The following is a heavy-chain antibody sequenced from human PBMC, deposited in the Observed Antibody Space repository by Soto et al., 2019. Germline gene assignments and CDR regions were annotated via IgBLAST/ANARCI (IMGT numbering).Heavy chain of an antibody. D-gene: IGHD2-21*02. CDR2: TYYRSKWYN. CDR3: ARVCAGGDCYPYYYYGMDV. Sequence: SQTLSLTCAISGDSVSSNTAAWNWIRHSPSRGLEWLGRTYYRSKWYNDYAVSVKSRITINPDTSKNPFSLQLNSVTPEDTAVYYCARVCAGGDCYPYYYYGMDVWGQGTTVTVSS. V-gene: IGHV6-1*01. J-gene: IGHJ6*02. CDR1: GDSVSSNTAA.